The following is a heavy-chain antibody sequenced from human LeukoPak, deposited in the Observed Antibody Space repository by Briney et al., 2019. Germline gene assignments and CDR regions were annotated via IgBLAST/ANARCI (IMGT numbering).Heavy chain of an antibody. V-gene: IGHV3-30-3*01. CDR2: MSYDGSNK. Sequence: PGGSLRPSCAASGFTVSTNYMSWVRQAPGKGLEWVAVMSYDGSNKYYADSVKGRFTISRDNSKNTLYLQMNSLRAEDTAVYYCARDLTTVYYYYGMDVWGQGTTVTVSS. J-gene: IGHJ6*02. CDR3: ARDLTTVYYYYGMDV. D-gene: IGHD4-17*01. CDR1: GFTVSTNY.